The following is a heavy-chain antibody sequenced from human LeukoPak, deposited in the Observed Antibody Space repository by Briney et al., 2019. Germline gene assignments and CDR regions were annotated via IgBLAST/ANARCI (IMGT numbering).Heavy chain of an antibody. D-gene: IGHD3-22*01. CDR3: AREDYYDSSGYYYPSAFDI. CDR1: GGTFSSYA. Sequence: GASVKVSCKASGGTFSSYAISWVRQAPGQGLEWMGGIIPIFGTANYAQKFQGRVTITADKSTSTAYMELRSLRSDDTAVYYCAREDYYDSSGYYYPSAFDIWGQGTMVTVSS. V-gene: IGHV1-69*06. J-gene: IGHJ3*02. CDR2: IIPIFGTA.